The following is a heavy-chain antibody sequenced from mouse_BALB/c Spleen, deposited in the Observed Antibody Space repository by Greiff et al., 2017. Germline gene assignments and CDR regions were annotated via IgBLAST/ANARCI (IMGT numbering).Heavy chain of an antibody. J-gene: IGHJ1*01. Sequence: VQLQQSGAELVRPGASVKLSCKASGYTFTSYWINWVKQRPGQGLEWIGNIYPSDSYTNYNQKFKDKATLTVDKSSSTAYMQLSSPTSEDSAVYYCTGVGNYGNAYWYFDVWGEGTTVTVSS. V-gene: IGHV1-69*02. CDR2: IYPSDSYT. CDR3: TGVGNYGNAYWYFDV. CDR1: GYTFTSYW. D-gene: IGHD2-1*01.